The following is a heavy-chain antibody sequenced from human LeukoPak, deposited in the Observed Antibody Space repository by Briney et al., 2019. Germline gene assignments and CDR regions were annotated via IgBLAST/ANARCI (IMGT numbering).Heavy chain of an antibody. J-gene: IGHJ5*02. D-gene: IGHD6-6*01. Sequence: PSETLSLTCAVSGCSISSGYYWGWIRQPPGKGLEWIGSIYHSGSTYYNPSLKSRVTISVDTSKNQFSLKLSSVTAADTAVYYCARREYSSSSFRFDPWGQGTLVTVSS. CDR2: IYHSGST. V-gene: IGHV4-38-2*01. CDR3: ARREYSSSSFRFDP. CDR1: GCSISSGYY.